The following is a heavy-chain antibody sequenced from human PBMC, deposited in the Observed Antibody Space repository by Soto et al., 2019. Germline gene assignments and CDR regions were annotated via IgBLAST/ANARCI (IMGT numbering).Heavy chain of an antibody. CDR2: IIPIFGTA. D-gene: IGHD2-15*01. Sequence: GASVKVSCKASGGTISSYAISWVRQAPGQGLEWMGGIIPIFGTANYAQKFQGRVTITADESTSTAYMELSSLRSEDTAVYYCARVSPGGEVYYYYGMDVWGQGTTVTVSS. CDR1: GGTISSYA. J-gene: IGHJ6*02. CDR3: ARVSPGGEVYYYYGMDV. V-gene: IGHV1-69*13.